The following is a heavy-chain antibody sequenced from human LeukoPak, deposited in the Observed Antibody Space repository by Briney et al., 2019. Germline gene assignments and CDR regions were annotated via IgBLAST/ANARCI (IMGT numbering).Heavy chain of an antibody. Sequence: GGSLRLSCAASGFTFSNYAMTWVRQAPGKGLEWVSSFSASGGRTYYADSVKGRFTISRANSKNTLYLQLNSLRAEDTAVYFCAKGLLDPNLVLDYWGQGTLVTVSS. CDR3: AKGLLDPNLVLDY. D-gene: IGHD2-8*02. CDR2: FSASGGRT. J-gene: IGHJ4*02. V-gene: IGHV3-23*01. CDR1: GFTFSNYA.